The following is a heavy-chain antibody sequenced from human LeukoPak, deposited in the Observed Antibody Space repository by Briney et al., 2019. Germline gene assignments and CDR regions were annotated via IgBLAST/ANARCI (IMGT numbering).Heavy chain of an antibody. D-gene: IGHD2-2*02. CDR1: GGSISSSSYY. CDR3: ASTPLILDIVVVPAAIPTAPFDY. V-gene: IGHV4-39*01. J-gene: IGHJ4*02. CDR2: IYYSGST. Sequence: SETLSLTCTVSGGSISSSSYYWGWIRQPPGKGLEWIGSIYYSGSTYYNPSLKSRVTISVDTSKNQFSLKLSSVTAADTAVYYCASTPLILDIVVVPAAIPTAPFDYWGQGTLVTVSS.